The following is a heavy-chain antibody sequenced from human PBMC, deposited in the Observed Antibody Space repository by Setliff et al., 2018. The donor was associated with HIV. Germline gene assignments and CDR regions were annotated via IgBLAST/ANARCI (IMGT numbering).Heavy chain of an antibody. J-gene: IGHJ4*02. CDR3: AKGTPSCSFCVDN. CDR1: GGSIGTANW. V-gene: IGHV4-4*02. CDR2: IYYSGNT. D-gene: IGHD2-15*01. Sequence: SETLSLTCAVSGGSIGTANWWSWVRQPPGQGLEWIGEIYYSGNTNYNPSLKSRVTMSVDKPKNHLSLKLSSVTAADTALYYCAKGTPSCSFCVDNWGLGTLVTVSS.